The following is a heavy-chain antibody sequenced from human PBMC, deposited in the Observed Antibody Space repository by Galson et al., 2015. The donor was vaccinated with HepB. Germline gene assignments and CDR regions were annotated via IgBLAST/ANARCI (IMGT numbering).Heavy chain of an antibody. CDR2: ISPDNRET. CDR1: GYTFSTYS. J-gene: IGHJ5*02. Sequence: SVKVSCKASGYTFSTYSITWVRQAPGQGLEWMGWISPDNRETDYAQNLQGRVTMTTDTFTSTAYMELRTLRSHDTAVYYCARGALVGVVGGSQSNWFDPWGQGTLVTVSS. CDR3: ARGALVGVVGGSQSNWFDP. V-gene: IGHV1-18*01. D-gene: IGHD2-15*01.